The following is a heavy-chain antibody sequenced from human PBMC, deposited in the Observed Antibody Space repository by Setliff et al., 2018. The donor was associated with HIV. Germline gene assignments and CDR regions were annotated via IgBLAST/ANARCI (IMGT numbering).Heavy chain of an antibody. D-gene: IGHD1-7*01. J-gene: IGHJ4*02. CDR1: GGSINNYY. CDR3: ARKGNWNYPYDY. V-gene: IGHV4-4*09. CDR2: IYTSGTT. Sequence: PSETLSLTCTVSGGSINNYYWSWIRQPPGKGLEWIGYIYTSGTTNYHPSLKSRVTISIDTSKNQFSLRLTSVTAADTAVYYCARKGNWNYPYDYWGQGTLVTVSS.